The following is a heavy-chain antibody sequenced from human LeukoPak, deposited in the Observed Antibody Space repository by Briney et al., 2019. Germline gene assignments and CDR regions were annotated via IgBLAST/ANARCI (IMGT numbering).Heavy chain of an antibody. D-gene: IGHD3-10*01. J-gene: IGHJ6*03. CDR3: AKDGYYGSGRGYYYYMDV. V-gene: IGHV3-23*01. CDR1: GFTFSSYA. CDR2: ISGSGGST. Sequence: GGSLRLSCAASGFTFSSYAMSWVRQAPGKGLEWVSAISGSGGSTYYADSVKGRFTISRDNSKNTLYLQMNSLRAEDTAVYYCAKDGYYGSGRGYYYYMDVCGKGTTVTVSS.